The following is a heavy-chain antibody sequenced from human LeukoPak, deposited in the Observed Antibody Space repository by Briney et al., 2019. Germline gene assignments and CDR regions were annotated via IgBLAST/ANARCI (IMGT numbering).Heavy chain of an antibody. CDR2: IKQDGSEK. Sequence: GGSLRLSCAASGFTFSSYWMSWVRQAPGRGLEWVANIKQDGSEKYYVDSVKGRFTISRDNAKNSLYLQMNSLRAEGTAVYYCARDGIQLWFPFSYWGQGTLVTVSS. CDR1: GFTFSSYW. V-gene: IGHV3-7*03. D-gene: IGHD5-18*01. J-gene: IGHJ4*02. CDR3: ARDGIQLWFPFSY.